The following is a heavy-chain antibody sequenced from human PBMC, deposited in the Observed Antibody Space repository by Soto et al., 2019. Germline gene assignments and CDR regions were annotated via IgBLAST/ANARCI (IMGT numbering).Heavy chain of an antibody. V-gene: IGHV3-23*01. D-gene: IGHD6-25*01. CDR3: VKATGSARPYYFDY. CDR1: GFTVSNCA. CDR2: ISGSGGST. Sequence: GGSLRLSCAASGFTVSNCAMSWVRQAPGQGLEWISAISGSGGSTYHADSVKGRSTISRDNSKSTLDLQMNSLRAEDAAVYYCVKATGSARPYYFDYWGQGTLVTVSS. J-gene: IGHJ4*02.